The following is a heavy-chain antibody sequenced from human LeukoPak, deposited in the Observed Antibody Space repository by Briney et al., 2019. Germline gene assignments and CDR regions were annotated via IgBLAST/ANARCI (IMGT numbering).Heavy chain of an antibody. J-gene: IGHJ4*02. Sequence: GGSLRLSCAASGFTFSYYSMNWVRQAPGKGLEWVSYISRSSSAIYYADSVKGRFTVSRDNAKNSLYLQMNSLRAEDTAVYYCAREEGTDCGGDCYSGYWGQGTLVTVSS. CDR2: ISRSSSAI. CDR1: GFTFSYYS. D-gene: IGHD2-21*02. V-gene: IGHV3-48*04. CDR3: AREEGTDCGGDCYSGY.